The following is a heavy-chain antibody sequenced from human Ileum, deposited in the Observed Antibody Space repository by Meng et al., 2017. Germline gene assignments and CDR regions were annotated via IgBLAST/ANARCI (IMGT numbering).Heavy chain of an antibody. V-gene: IGHV1-69*06. J-gene: IGHJ4*02. CDR3: ARDEPDVLIGYEAY. Sequence: QVQLVQAETEGKKPGSSVKVPCKSSGGTFSRYGISWVRQAPGQGLEWMGGITPMYGTANYGQKFQGRVTITADKSTSTIYMELSSLRSEDTAVYYCARDEPDVLIGYEAYWGQGTLVTVSS. CDR2: ITPMYGTA. D-gene: IGHD3-9*01. CDR1: GGTFSRYG.